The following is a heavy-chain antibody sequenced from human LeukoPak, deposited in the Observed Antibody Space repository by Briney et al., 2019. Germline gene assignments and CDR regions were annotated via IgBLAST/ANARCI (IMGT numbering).Heavy chain of an antibody. D-gene: IGHD3-10*01. CDR1: GYTFTSYY. Sequence: ASVKVSCKASGYTFTSYYMHWVRQAPGQGLEWMGIINPSGGSTSYAQKFQGRVTMTRDTSTSTVYMELSSLRSEDTAVYYCARSRSQLWFGELRPDAFEIWGQGTVVTVSS. V-gene: IGHV1-46*01. J-gene: IGHJ3*02. CDR2: INPSGGST. CDR3: ARSRSQLWFGELRPDAFEI.